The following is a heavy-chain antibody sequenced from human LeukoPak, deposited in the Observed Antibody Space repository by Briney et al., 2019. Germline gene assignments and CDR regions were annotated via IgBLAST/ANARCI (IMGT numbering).Heavy chain of an antibody. V-gene: IGHV1-2*02. CDR3: ASLYYDSSGCFDY. CDR1: GYTFTGYY. Sequence: ASVRVSFKASGYTFTGYYIHWVRQAPGQGLEWMGWINPKSGDTDSAQKFQGRVTMTRATSISTAYMELSRLRSDDTAVYYCASLYYDSSGCFDYWGQGTLVTVSS. D-gene: IGHD3-22*01. CDR2: INPKSGDT. J-gene: IGHJ4*02.